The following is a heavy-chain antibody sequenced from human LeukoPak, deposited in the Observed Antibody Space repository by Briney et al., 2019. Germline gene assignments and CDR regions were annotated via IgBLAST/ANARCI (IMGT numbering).Heavy chain of an antibody. CDR1: GFPFSSFG. V-gene: IGHV3-30*03. CDR2: ISYDGSRN. D-gene: IGHD6-13*01. Sequence: GGSLRLSCAASGFPFSSFGMHWVRQAPGKGLEWVAVISYDGSRNYYVDSVKGRFTLSRDNSKNTLYLQMNSLRAEDTAVYYCARGHSSSWSFFDYWGQGILVTVYS. J-gene: IGHJ4*02. CDR3: ARGHSSSWSFFDY.